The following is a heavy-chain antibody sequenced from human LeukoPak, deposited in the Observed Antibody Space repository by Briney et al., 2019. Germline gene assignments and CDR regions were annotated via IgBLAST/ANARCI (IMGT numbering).Heavy chain of an antibody. V-gene: IGHV4-61*01. CDR2: IYYSGST. D-gene: IGHD1-14*01. CDR3: ASHAGGQPNDY. Sequence: PSETLSLTCTVSGGSISSSYYWSWIRQPPGKGLEWIGYIYYSGSTNYNPSLKSRVTISVDTSKNQFSLKLSSVTAADTAIYYCASHAGGQPNDYWGQGTLVTVSS. J-gene: IGHJ4*02. CDR1: GGSISSSYY.